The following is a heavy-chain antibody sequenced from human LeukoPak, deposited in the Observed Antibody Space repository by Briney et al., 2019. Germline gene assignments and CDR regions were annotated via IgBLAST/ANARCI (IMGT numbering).Heavy chain of an antibody. CDR3: AKRALLGFGELYYFDY. V-gene: IGHV3-23*01. D-gene: IGHD3-10*01. Sequence: GVSLRLSCAASGFTFSSYAMSWVRQAPGKGLEWVSAISGSGGSTYYADSVKGRFTISRDNSKNTLYLQMNSLRAEDTAVYYCAKRALLGFGELYYFDYWGQGTLVTVSS. J-gene: IGHJ4*02. CDR2: ISGSGGST. CDR1: GFTFSSYA.